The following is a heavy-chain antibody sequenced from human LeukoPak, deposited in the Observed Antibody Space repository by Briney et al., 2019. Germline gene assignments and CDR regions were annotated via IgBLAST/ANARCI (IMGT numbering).Heavy chain of an antibody. CDR3: ARVWGEMATIEYFDY. Sequence: SETLSLTCTVSGDSISSYYWSWIRQPPGKGLEWIGYIYYSGSTNYNPSLKSRVTISVDTSKNQFSLKLSSVTAADTAVYYCARVWGEMATIEYFDYWGQGTLATVSS. D-gene: IGHD5-24*01. CDR1: GDSISSYY. J-gene: IGHJ4*02. CDR2: IYYSGST. V-gene: IGHV4-59*01.